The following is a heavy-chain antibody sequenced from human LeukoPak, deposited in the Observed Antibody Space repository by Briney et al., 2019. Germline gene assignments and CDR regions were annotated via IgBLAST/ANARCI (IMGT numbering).Heavy chain of an antibody. J-gene: IGHJ4*02. CDR3: AVTPVGYFDY. V-gene: IGHV3-23*01. Sequence: QPGGSLTLYCAASGFTISSNGMSWLRQAQGKGLEWVSSVSGSGYSTSHSGSVKGRFTISRDNSKNTLYLHMNSLRAEDTAVYFFAVTPVGYFDYWGQGTLFTVSS. CDR1: GFTISSNG. CDR2: VSGSGYST. D-gene: IGHD1-26*01.